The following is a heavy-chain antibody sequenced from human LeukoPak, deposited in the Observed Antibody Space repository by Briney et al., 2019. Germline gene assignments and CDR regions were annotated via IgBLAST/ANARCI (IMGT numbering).Heavy chain of an antibody. Sequence: PGGSLRLSCAASGFTFNNYVMNWVRQAPGKGLEWVSSISGGGETTYYADSAKGRFTISRDNSQNTLYLQMNSLRAEDTAVYYCARDYADYVGYFFFDYWGQGTLVTVSS. CDR3: ARDYADYVGYFFFDY. V-gene: IGHV3-23*01. CDR1: GFTFNNYV. CDR2: ISGGGETT. J-gene: IGHJ4*02. D-gene: IGHD4-17*01.